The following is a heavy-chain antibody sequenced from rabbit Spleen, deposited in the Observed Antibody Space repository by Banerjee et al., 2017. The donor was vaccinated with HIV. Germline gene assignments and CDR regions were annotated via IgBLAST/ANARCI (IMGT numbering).Heavy chain of an antibody. Sequence: QEQLEESGGDLVKPEGSLTLTCTASGFSFSSRYYMCWVRQAPGKGLEWIACIYAGDSGDTYYASWAKGRFTISKTSSTTVTLQMTSLTAADTATYFCARETSSGWGVVSFYFNLWGPGTLVTVS. CDR2: IYAGDSGDT. CDR1: GFSFSSRYY. V-gene: IGHV1S45*01. D-gene: IGHD4-1*01. J-gene: IGHJ4*01. CDR3: ARETSSGWGVVSFYFNL.